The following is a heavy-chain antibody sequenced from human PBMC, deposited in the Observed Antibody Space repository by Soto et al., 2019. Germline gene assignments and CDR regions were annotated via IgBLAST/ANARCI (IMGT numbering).Heavy chain of an antibody. Sequence: SETLSLTCAVYGGSFSGYYWSWIRQPPGKGLEWIGEINHSGSTNYNPSLKSRVTISVDTSKNQFSLKLSSVTAADTAVYYCARAMRGSYHSYYFDYWSQGTLVTVSS. CDR1: GGSFSGYY. CDR2: INHSGST. D-gene: IGHD3-16*02. V-gene: IGHV4-34*01. J-gene: IGHJ4*02. CDR3: ARAMRGSYHSYYFDY.